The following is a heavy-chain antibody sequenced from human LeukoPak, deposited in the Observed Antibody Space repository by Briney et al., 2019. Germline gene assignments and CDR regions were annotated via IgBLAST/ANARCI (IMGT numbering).Heavy chain of an antibody. Sequence: SETLSLTCAVYGGSFSGYYWRWIRQPPGKGLEWIGEINHSGSTNYNPSLKSRVTISVDTSKNQFSLKLTSVTAADTAVYYCARGLAHYIPVWGSYSYWGQGTLVTVSS. V-gene: IGHV4-34*01. J-gene: IGHJ4*02. CDR3: ARGLAHYIPVWGSYSY. D-gene: IGHD3-16*01. CDR1: GGSFSGYY. CDR2: INHSGST.